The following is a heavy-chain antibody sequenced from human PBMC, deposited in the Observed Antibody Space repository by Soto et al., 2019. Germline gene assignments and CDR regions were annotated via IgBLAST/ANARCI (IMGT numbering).Heavy chain of an antibody. CDR1: GFTFTDNC. D-gene: IGHD1-26*01. CDR2: INRDGTAT. CDR3: ATVGTRSYNCFDP. V-gene: IGHV3-74*01. J-gene: IGHJ5*02. Sequence: EVQLVESGGGLVQPGGSLRLSCAASGFTFTDNCMHWVRQAPGKGLVWVARINRDGTATTYADSVTGRFTISRDNSKNTLYLQMNSLGSEDAAVYYCATVGTRSYNCFDPWGQGTMVTVSS.